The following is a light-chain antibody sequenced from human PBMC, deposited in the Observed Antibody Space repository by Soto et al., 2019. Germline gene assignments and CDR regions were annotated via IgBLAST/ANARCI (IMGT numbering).Light chain of an antibody. Sequence: DIQMTQSPSSLSASVGDRVTITCRASQSISTYLNWYQQKPGKAPKLLIYETYSLQSGVPSRFSGSGSGTYFTLTINSLQPEDFATYYCQQSYSAPPITFGQGTRLEIK. CDR1: QSISTY. V-gene: IGKV1-39*01. CDR2: ETY. J-gene: IGKJ5*01. CDR3: QQSYSAPPIT.